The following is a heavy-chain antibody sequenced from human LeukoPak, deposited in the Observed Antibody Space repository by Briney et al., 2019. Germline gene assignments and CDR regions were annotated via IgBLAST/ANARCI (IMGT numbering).Heavy chain of an antibody. V-gene: IGHV1-69*06. J-gene: IGHJ4*02. CDR3: ARHLSSGWLFDY. CDR1: GGTFSSYA. D-gene: IGHD6-19*01. Sequence: SVKVSCKASGGTFSSYAISWVRQAPGQGLEWMGGTIPIFGTANYAQKFQGRVTVTADKSTSTAYMELSSLRSEDTAVYYCARHLSSGWLFDYWGQGTLVTVSS. CDR2: TIPIFGTA.